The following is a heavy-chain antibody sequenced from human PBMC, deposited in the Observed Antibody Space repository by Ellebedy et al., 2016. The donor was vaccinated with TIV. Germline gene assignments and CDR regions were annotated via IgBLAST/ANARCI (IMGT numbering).Heavy chain of an antibody. CDR2: VSPDGITT. V-gene: IGHV3-74*01. CDR3: VYSTGYNLFAF. D-gene: IGHD3-22*01. CDR1: GFSFRSYW. Sequence: GGSLRLXXAASGFSFRSYWMYWVRQAPGKGLLWVSRVSPDGITTNSADSVKGRFTISRDNAKNTLYLQMTSLRAEDTAVYYCVYSTGYNLFAFWGQGTLVTVSS. J-gene: IGHJ4*02.